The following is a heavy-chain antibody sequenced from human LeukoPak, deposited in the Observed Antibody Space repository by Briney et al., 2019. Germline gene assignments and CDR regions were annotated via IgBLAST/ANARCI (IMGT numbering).Heavy chain of an antibody. Sequence: GESLRLSCAASGFTFSSYEMNWVRQGPGQGLEWVSYSSSSGSTIYYADSVKGRITISRDNAKNSLYLQKNSLRAEDTAVYYCARAQAAAGTSYYGMDVWGQGTTVTVSS. D-gene: IGHD6-13*01. V-gene: IGHV3-48*03. CDR3: ARAQAAAGTSYYGMDV. J-gene: IGHJ6*02. CDR2: SSSSGSTI. CDR1: GFTFSSYE.